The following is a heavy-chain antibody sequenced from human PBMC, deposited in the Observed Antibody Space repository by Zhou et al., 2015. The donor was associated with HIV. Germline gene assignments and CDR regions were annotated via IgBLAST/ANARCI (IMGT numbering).Heavy chain of an antibody. J-gene: IGHJ6*02. CDR2: IVPVFSPT. CDR1: GGTFSGYT. D-gene: IGHD5-18*01. Sequence: QVQLVQSGPEMKRPGSAVKVSCRSSGGTFSGYTITWVRQVPGQGLEWMGGIVPVFSPTNYAQKFQDRVTMTADESTNTAYMELSSLRSEDTAVYYCARVSDTAKWGTFNYGMDVWGQGTTVTVSS. CDR3: ARVSDTAKWGTFNYGMDV. V-gene: IGHV1-69*01.